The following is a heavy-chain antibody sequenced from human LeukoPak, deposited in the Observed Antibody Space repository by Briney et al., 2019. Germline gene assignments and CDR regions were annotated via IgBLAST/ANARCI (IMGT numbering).Heavy chain of an antibody. J-gene: IGHJ4*02. CDR3: ATESSYYYGSGTLDY. V-gene: IGHV1-46*01. Sequence: ASVKVSCKASGYTFTSYYMHWERQAPGQGLEWMGIINPSGGSTSYAQKFQGRVTMTRDTSTSTVYMELSSLRSEDTAVYYCATESSYYYGSGTLDYWGQGTLVTVSS. D-gene: IGHD3-10*01. CDR2: INPSGGST. CDR1: GYTFTSYY.